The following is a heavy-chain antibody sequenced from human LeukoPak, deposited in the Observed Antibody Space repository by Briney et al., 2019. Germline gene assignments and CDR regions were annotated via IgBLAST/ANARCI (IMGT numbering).Heavy chain of an antibody. V-gene: IGHV1-2*02. J-gene: IGHJ4*02. Sequence: ASVKVSCKASGYTFTGYYMHWVRQAPGQGLEWMGWINPNSGGTNYAQKFQGRVTMTRDTSISTAYMELSRLRSDDTAIYYCANVRRESSSHRFDYWGQGTLVTVSS. CDR1: GYTFTGYY. D-gene: IGHD6-13*01. CDR2: INPNSGGT. CDR3: ANVRRESSSHRFDY.